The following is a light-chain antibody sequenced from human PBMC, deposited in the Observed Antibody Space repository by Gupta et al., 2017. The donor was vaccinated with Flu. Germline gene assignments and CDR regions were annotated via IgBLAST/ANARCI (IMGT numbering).Light chain of an antibody. V-gene: IGKV3-20*01. CDR2: GVS. J-gene: IGKJ2*02. CDR1: QSGSRSD. Sequence: GSLSMYRRERASPFCRVSQSGSRSDLAWYKQKTGKDPRLLIYGVSSRATGIPDRFSGSGSGTAFTLTISRLDPADFAVYYCQQYGSSGTFGQGTKLEIK. CDR3: QQYGSSGT.